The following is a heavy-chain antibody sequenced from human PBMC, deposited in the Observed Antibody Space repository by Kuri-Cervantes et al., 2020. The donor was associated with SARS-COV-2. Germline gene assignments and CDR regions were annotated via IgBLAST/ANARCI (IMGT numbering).Heavy chain of an antibody. V-gene: IGHV3-21*01. CDR3: ARARFDAFDI. CDR1: GFTFTSYS. CDR2: ISSSSSQR. D-gene: IGHD4-17*01. J-gene: IGHJ3*02. Sequence: GESLKISCAASGFTFTSYSMTWVRQAPGKGLEWVSSISSSSSQRYYADSVKGRFTISRDNAKNSLYLQMNSLRAEDTAVYYCARARFDAFDIWGQGTMVTVSS.